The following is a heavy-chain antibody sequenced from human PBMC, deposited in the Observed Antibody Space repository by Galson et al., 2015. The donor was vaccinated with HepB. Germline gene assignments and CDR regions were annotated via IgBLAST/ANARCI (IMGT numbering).Heavy chain of an antibody. D-gene: IGHD2/OR15-2a*01. J-gene: IGHJ4*02. CDR2: ISSSGSTI. CDR1: GFTFSSYE. V-gene: IGHV3-48*03. CDR3: ARVPPFLMSPYFDY. Sequence: SLRLSCAASGFTFSSYEMNWVRQAPGKGLEWVSYISSSGSTIYYADSVKGRFTISRDNAKNSLYLQMNSLRAEDTAVYYCARVPPFLMSPYFDYWGQGTLVTVSS.